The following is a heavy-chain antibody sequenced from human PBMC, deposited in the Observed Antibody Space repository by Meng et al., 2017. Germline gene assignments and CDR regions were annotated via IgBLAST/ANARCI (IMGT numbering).Heavy chain of an antibody. CDR1: GGSISRSSW. V-gene: IGHV4-4*02. CDR3: ARGRYSSGWDRFDY. CDR2: IYHSGST. Sequence: QVQLQQWGAGLLKPSGTLSLTCAVYGGSISRSSWWSWVRQPPGKGLEWIGEIYHSGSTNYNPSLKSRVTISVDKSKNQFSLKLSSVTAADTAVYYCARGRYSSGWDRFDYWGQGTLVTVSS. D-gene: IGHD6-19*01. J-gene: IGHJ4*02.